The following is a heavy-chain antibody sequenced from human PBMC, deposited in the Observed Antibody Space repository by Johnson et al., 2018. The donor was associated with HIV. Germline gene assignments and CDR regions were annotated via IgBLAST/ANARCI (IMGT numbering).Heavy chain of an antibody. CDR2: IRHDGNNK. J-gene: IGHJ3*02. Sequence: QVQLVESGGGVVQPGGSRRLSCAAFGFTFSNYGMHWVRLAPGKGLEWVAFIRHDGNNKYYADSVKGRFTISRVNSKNTLYLQTSRLRTEDTAVYYRARGRARAFDIWGQGTMVTVSS. V-gene: IGHV3-30*02. CDR3: ARGRARAFDI. D-gene: IGHD5-12*01. CDR1: GFTFSNYG.